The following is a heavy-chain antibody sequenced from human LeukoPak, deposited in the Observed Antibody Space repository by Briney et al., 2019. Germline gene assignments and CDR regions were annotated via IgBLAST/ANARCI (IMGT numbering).Heavy chain of an antibody. CDR3: AKEGSSGYYDYYYYYMDV. V-gene: IGHV3-30*02. Sequence: GGSLRLSCAAAGFTFSSYGMHWVRQAPGKGLEWVAFIRYDGSNKYYADSVKGQFTISRDNSKNTLYLQMNSLRAEDTAVYYCAKEGSSGYYDYYYYYMDVWGKGTTVTISS. CDR1: GFTFSSYG. J-gene: IGHJ6*03. CDR2: IRYDGSNK. D-gene: IGHD3-22*01.